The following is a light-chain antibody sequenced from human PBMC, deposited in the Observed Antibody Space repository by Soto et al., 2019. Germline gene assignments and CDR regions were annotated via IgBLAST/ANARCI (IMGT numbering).Light chain of an antibody. Sequence: DIQMTQSPSTLSASVGDRVTITCRASQSISSWLAWYQHKPGKAPILLIYKASSLESGVPSRFSGSGSGTEFTLTVSSLQPDDFATYYCQQYDSYPLTFGGGTKVDIK. CDR3: QQYDSYPLT. CDR2: KAS. CDR1: QSISSW. V-gene: IGKV1-5*03. J-gene: IGKJ4*01.